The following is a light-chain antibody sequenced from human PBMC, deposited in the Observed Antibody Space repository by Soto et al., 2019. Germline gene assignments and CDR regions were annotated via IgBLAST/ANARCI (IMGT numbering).Light chain of an antibody. CDR3: QQSYSTL. CDR1: QSISSY. CDR2: AAS. Sequence: DIQMTQSPSSLSASVGDRVTITCRASQSISSYLNWYQQKPGKAPKLLIYAASSLQSGVPSRFSGSGSGTDFTLTISSLQPEDFATYYCQQSYSTLLDPGTKVDI. J-gene: IGKJ3*01. V-gene: IGKV1-39*01.